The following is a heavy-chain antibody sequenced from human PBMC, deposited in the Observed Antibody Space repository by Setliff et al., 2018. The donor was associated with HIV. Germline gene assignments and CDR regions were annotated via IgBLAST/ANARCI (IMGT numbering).Heavy chain of an antibody. V-gene: IGHV3-66*02. J-gene: IGHJ4*02. CDR1: GFTVNNNY. D-gene: IGHD3-16*02. CDR2: LYSGGST. Sequence: GKSLRLSCAASGFTVNNNYMSWVRQAPGKGLEWVSVLYSGGSTYYADSVKGRFTISRDTPKNTLYLQMNNLRVEDTAVHYCARGYPIGLYYFDYWGQGTLVTVSS. CDR3: ARGYPIGLYYFDY.